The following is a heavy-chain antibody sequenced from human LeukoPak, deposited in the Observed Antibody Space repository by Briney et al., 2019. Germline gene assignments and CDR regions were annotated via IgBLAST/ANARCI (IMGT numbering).Heavy chain of an antibody. Sequence: GGSLRLSCVASGFTFSSHGIHWVRQAPGKGLEWVAVISFDGSNKYLADSVKGRFTISRDNSKNTLYLQMNSLRAEDTAVYYCAREGAAAGYNYWGQGTLVTVSS. J-gene: IGHJ4*02. D-gene: IGHD6-13*01. CDR2: ISFDGSNK. CDR1: GFTFSSHG. V-gene: IGHV3-30*03. CDR3: AREGAAAGYNY.